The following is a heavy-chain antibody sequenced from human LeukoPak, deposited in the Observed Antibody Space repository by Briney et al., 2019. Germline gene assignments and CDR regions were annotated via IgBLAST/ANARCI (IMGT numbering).Heavy chain of an antibody. D-gene: IGHD1-1*01. CDR1: AFTFSGYS. V-gene: IGHV3-30*04. CDR3: ARVGYDYNWYDAFDI. CDR2: ISHDGSNK. Sequence: GGSLRLSCVVSAFTFSGYSMHWVLQAPGKGLEWVAFISHDGSNKYCADSLKGRFTISRDNSKNTLFLQMNSLRPEDTAVYYCARVGYDYNWYDAFDIWGQGTMVTVSS. J-gene: IGHJ3*02.